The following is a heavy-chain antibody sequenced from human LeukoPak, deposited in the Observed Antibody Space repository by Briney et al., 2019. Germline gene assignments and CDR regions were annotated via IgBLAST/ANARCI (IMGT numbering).Heavy chain of an antibody. Sequence: SQTLSLTCAISGDSASSNSAAWNWIRQSPSRGLEWLGRTYYRSKWYNDYAVSVKSRITINPDTSKNQFSLQLNSVTPEDTAVYYCAREVVEMATIAGYYGMDVWGQGTTVTVSS. V-gene: IGHV6-1*01. CDR3: AREVVEMATIAGYYGMDV. D-gene: IGHD5-24*01. CDR2: TYYRSKWYN. CDR1: GDSASSNSAA. J-gene: IGHJ6*02.